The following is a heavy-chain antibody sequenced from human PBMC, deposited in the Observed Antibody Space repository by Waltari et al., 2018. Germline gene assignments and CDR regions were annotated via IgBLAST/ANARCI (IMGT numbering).Heavy chain of an antibody. D-gene: IGHD5-12*01. Sequence: QLQLQESGPGLVKPSETLSLTCTVSGGSISSSRYYWGWIRQPPGKGLEWIGSIYYSGSTYYNPSLKSRVTISVDTSKNQFSLKLSSVTAADTAVYYCARVGSGYDSHLDYWGQGTLVTVSS. V-gene: IGHV4-39*07. CDR3: ARVGSGYDSHLDY. CDR2: IYYSGST. CDR1: GGSISSSRYY. J-gene: IGHJ4*02.